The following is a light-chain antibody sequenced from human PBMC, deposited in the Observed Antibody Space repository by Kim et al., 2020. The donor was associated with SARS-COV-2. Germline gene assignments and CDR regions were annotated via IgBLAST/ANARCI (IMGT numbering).Light chain of an antibody. J-gene: IGKJ4*01. CDR3: QQRSNWPLT. CDR2: GAS. V-gene: IGKV3-11*01. Sequence: DIVLTQSPATLSLSPGERATLSCRASQSVSSFLAWYQQKPGQAPRLLIYGASNRATGIPARFSGSGSGTDFTLTISSLEPEDFAVYYCQQRSNWPLTFGGGTKVEI. CDR1: QSVSSF.